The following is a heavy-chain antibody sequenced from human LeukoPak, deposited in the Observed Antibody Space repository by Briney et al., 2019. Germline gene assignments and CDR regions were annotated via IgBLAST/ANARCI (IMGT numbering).Heavy chain of an antibody. V-gene: IGHV4-34*01. CDR2: INHSGST. CDR1: GGSFSGYY. Sequence: PSETLSLTCAVYGGSFSGYYWSWIRQPPGQGLEWIGEINHSGSTNYNPSLKSRVTISVDTSKNQFSLKLSSVTAADTAVYYCARAPGYYDSSGSAFDIWGQGTMVTVSS. J-gene: IGHJ3*02. CDR3: ARAPGYYDSSGSAFDI. D-gene: IGHD3-22*01.